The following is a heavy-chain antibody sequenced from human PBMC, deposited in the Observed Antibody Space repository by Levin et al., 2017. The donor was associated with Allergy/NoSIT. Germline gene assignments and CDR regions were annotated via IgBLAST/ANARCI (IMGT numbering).Heavy chain of an antibody. J-gene: IGHJ4*02. CDR2: IKSKTDGGTT. CDR3: TTDPSQMALKYYDFWSGYTRGYYFDY. V-gene: IGHV3-15*01. D-gene: IGHD3-3*01. Sequence: GGSLRLSCAASGFTFSNAWMSWVRQAPGKGLEWVGRIKSKTDGGTTDYAAPVKGRFTISRDDSKNTLYLQMNSLKTEDTAVYYCTTDPSQMALKYYDFWSGYTRGYYFDYWGQGTLVTVSS. CDR1: GFTFSNAW.